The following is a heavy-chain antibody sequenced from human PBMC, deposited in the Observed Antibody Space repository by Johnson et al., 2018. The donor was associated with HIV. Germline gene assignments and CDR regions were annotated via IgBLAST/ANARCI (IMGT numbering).Heavy chain of an antibody. V-gene: IGHV3-30*04. CDR2: ISYDGSNK. Sequence: QVQLVESGGGVVQPGRSLRLSCAASGFTFSSYAMHWVRQAPGKGLEWVAVISYDGSNKYYADSVKGRFTISRDNSKNTLYLQMKSLRAEDTAVYYGARGIPAATRGYAFDIWGQGTMVTVSS. D-gene: IGHD2-2*01. CDR3: ARGIPAATRGYAFDI. J-gene: IGHJ3*02. CDR1: GFTFSSYA.